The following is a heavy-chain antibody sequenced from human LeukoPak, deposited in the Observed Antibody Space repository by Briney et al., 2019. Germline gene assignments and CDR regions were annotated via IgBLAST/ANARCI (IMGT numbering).Heavy chain of an antibody. Sequence: SETLFLTCTVSGGSISSYYWSWIRQPAGKGLEWIGRIYTSGSTNYNPSLKSRVTISVDKSKNQFSLKLSSVTAADTAVYYCARAYYDSSGYSGVFDYWGQGTLVTVSS. D-gene: IGHD3-22*01. CDR3: ARAYYDSSGYSGVFDY. J-gene: IGHJ4*02. V-gene: IGHV4-4*07. CDR1: GGSISSYY. CDR2: IYTSGST.